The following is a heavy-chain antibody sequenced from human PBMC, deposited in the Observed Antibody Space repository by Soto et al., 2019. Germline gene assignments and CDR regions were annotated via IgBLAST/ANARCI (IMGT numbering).Heavy chain of an antibody. CDR3: ARGSRLYYDSSGYYYFDY. Sequence: SETLSLTCTVSGGSISSYYWSWIRQPAGKGLEWIGRIYTSGSTNYNPSLKSRVTMSVDTSKNQFSLKLSSVTAADTAVYYCARGSRLYYDSSGYYYFDYWGQGXLVTVYS. CDR2: IYTSGST. CDR1: GGSISSYY. V-gene: IGHV4-4*07. D-gene: IGHD3-22*01. J-gene: IGHJ4*02.